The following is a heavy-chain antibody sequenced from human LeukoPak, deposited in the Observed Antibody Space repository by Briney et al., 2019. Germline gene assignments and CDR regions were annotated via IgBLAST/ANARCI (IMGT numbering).Heavy chain of an antibody. D-gene: IGHD3-9*01. V-gene: IGHV4-39*01. Sequence: SETLSLTCTVSGGSISSSSYYWGWIRQPPGKGLEWIGSIYYSGSTYYNPSLKSRVTISVDTSKDQFSLKRSSVTAADTAVYYCARQRIDWIDLDYWGQGTLVTVSS. J-gene: IGHJ4*02. CDR3: ARQRIDWIDLDY. CDR1: GGSISSSSYY. CDR2: IYYSGST.